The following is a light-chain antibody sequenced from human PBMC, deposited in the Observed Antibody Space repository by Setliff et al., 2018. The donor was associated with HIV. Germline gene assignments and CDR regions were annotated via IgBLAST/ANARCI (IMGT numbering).Light chain of an antibody. CDR1: SSDVGNYNY. J-gene: IGLJ1*01. CDR2: YVN. V-gene: IGLV2-11*01. CDR3: CSYAGSYTFV. Sequence: SVSGSPGQSVTISCTGTSSDVGNYNYVSWYQHHPGNAPKLIIYYVNERPSGVPDRFSGSKSGNTASLTISGLQGDDESDYYCCSYAGSYTFVFGAGTKVTV.